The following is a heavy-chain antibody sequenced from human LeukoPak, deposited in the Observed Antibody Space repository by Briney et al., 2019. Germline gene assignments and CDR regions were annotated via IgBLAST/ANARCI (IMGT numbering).Heavy chain of an antibody. V-gene: IGHV3-23*01. D-gene: IGHD3-22*01. CDR2: ISGSGGRT. CDR3: AKDLGNYYDSSGYFFYFDY. CDR1: GFTFSSYA. J-gene: IGHJ4*02. Sequence: GGSLRLSCAASGFTFSSYAMNWVRQAPGKGLEWVSDISGSGGRTYYADSVKGRFTISRDNSKNALYLQMNSLRAEDTAVYYCAKDLGNYYDSSGYFFYFDYWGQGTLVTVSS.